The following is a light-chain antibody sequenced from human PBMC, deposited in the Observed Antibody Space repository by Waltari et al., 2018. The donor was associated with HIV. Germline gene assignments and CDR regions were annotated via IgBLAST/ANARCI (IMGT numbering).Light chain of an antibody. CDR2: DVS. CDR1: SSDVGGYNY. V-gene: IGLV2-11*01. Sequence: QSALTQPRSVSGSPGQSVTISCTGTSSDVGGYNYVSWYHQHPGKAPKFMIYDVSKRPSGVPDRFSGSKSGNTASLTISGLQAEDEADYYCCSYAGSYTVFGGGTKLTVL. J-gene: IGLJ2*01. CDR3: CSYAGSYTV.